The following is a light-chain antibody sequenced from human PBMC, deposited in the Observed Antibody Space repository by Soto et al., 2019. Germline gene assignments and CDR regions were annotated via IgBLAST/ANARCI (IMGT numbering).Light chain of an antibody. CDR3: AAWDDSLSGLYV. J-gene: IGLJ1*01. CDR2: SNN. V-gene: IGLV1-44*01. CDR1: RSNIGSNT. Sequence: QSVLTQPPSESGTPGQRVTISCSGSRSNIGSNTVNWYQQLPGTAPKFLIYSNNQRPSGVPKRFSGSKSGTSASLAISGLQSEDEADYYCAAWDDSLSGLYVFGTGTKLTVL.